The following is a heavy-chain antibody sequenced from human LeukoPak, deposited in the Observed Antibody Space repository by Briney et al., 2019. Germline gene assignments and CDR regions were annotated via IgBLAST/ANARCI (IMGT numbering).Heavy chain of an antibody. J-gene: IGHJ4*02. CDR2: ISYDGSNK. Sequence: PGGSLRLSCGASGFTFSSYGMHWVRQAPGKGLEWVAVISYDGSNKYYADSVKGRFTISRDNSKNTLYLQMNSLRAEDTAVYYCARRSKGLRGEGRLDYWGQGTLVTVSS. V-gene: IGHV3-30*19. CDR1: GFTFSSYG. CDR3: ARRSKGLRGEGRLDY. D-gene: IGHD4-17*01.